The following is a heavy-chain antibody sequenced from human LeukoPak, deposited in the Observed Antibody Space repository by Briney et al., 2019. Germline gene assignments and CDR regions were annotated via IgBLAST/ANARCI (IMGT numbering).Heavy chain of an antibody. D-gene: IGHD3-9*01. V-gene: IGHV1-18*01. Sequence: ASVKVSCKASGYTFTSYGISWVRQAPGQGLEWMGWISAYNGNTNYAQKLQGRVTMTTDTSTSTAYMELSSLRSEDTAVYYCARLGQLRYFDWLRTRETAFDYWGQGTLVTVSS. CDR1: GYTFTSYG. CDR3: ARLGQLRYFDWLRTRETAFDY. J-gene: IGHJ4*02. CDR2: ISAYNGNT.